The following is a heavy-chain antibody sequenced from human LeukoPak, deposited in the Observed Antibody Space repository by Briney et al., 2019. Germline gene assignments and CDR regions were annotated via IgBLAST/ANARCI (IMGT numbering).Heavy chain of an antibody. D-gene: IGHD6-13*01. CDR2: IYTTGST. Sequence: SETLSLTCTVSGDSISSGSYFWSWIRQPAGKGLEWIGRIYTTGSTNYNPSLKSRVTISVDTSKNQFSLKLTSVTAADTAVYYCGRGGGIAVAGTWGQGSLVTVSS. V-gene: IGHV4-61*02. CDR3: GRGGGIAVAGT. J-gene: IGHJ4*02. CDR1: GDSISSGSYF.